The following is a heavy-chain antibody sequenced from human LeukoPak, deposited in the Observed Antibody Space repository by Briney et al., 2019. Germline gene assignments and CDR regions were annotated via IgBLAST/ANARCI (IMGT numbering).Heavy chain of an antibody. CDR1: GFTLSSDE. J-gene: IGHJ3*02. CDR3: ARDRDCSGGSCYSGSGAFDI. Sequence: GGSLRLSCEASGFTLSSDEINWVRQAPGKGLEWVAVIWYDGSNKYYADSVKGRFTISRDNSKNTLYLQMNSLRAEDTAVYYCARDRDCSGGSCYSGSGAFDIWGQGTMVTVSS. D-gene: IGHD2-15*01. CDR2: IWYDGSNK. V-gene: IGHV3-33*08.